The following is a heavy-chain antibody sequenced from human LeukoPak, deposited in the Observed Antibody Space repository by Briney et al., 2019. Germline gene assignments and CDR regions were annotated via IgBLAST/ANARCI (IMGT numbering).Heavy chain of an antibody. CDR3: ARGTRDGYNPTFDY. CDR2: TYYTSKWYN. D-gene: IGHD5-24*01. CDR1: GDSVSTNSAA. V-gene: IGHV6-1*01. Sequence: SQTLSLTCAISGDSVSTNSAAWNWITQSPSRGLEWLGRTYYTSKWYNDYALSMKGRITINPDTSKNQFSLQLNSVTPEDTALYYCARGTRDGYNPTFDYWGQGTLVTVSS. J-gene: IGHJ4*02.